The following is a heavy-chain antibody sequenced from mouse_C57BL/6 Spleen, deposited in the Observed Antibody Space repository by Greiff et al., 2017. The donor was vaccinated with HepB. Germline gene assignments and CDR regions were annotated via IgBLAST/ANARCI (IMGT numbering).Heavy chain of an antibody. V-gene: IGHV1-19*01. CDR2: INPYNGGT. D-gene: IGHD2-4*01. CDR3: AREGYDYEYYFDY. J-gene: IGHJ2*01. Sequence: EVHLVESGPVLVKPGASVKMSCKASGYTFTDYYMNWVKQSHGKSLEWIGVINPYNGGTSYNQKFKGKATLTVDKSSSTAYMELNSLTSEDSAVYYCAREGYDYEYYFDYWGQGTTLTVSS. CDR1: GYTFTDYY.